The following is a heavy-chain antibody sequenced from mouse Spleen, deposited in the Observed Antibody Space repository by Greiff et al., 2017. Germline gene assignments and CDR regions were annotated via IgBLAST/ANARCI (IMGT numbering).Heavy chain of an antibody. CDR3: ARRGTSLTGFDY. CDR2: IDPSDSYT. V-gene: IGHV1-50*01. CDR1: GYTFTSYW. J-gene: IGHJ2*01. Sequence: QVQLQQSGAELVKPGASVKLSCKASGYTFTSYWMQWVKQRPGQGLEWIGEIDPSDSYTNYNQKFKGKATLTVDTSSSTAYMQLSSLTSEDSAVYYCARRGTSLTGFDYWGQGTTLTVSS. D-gene: IGHD4-1*01.